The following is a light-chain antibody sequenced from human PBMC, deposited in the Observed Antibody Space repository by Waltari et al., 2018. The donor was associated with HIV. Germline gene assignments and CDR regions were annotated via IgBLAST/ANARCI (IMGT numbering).Light chain of an antibody. J-gene: IGKJ4*01. Sequence: EIVLTQSPATLSLSPGERASLSCTASENINNYLAWYQQKPGQAPRLVIYDSSNRAPGVPDRFSGGGSETHFALIISSLEPEDFAVYYCQQRRNWPLTFGG. CDR1: ENINNY. V-gene: IGKV3-11*01. CDR3: QQRRNWPLT. CDR2: DSS.